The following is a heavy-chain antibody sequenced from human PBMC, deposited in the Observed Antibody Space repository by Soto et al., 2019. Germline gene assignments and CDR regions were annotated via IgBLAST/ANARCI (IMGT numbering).Heavy chain of an antibody. CDR2: ISVSGGIT. CDR3: AKAEKSSAVAGYFDS. J-gene: IGHJ4*02. CDR1: ELMFSNYA. D-gene: IGHD6-19*01. V-gene: IGHV3-23*01. Sequence: GGSLRLSCAASELMFSNYAMNWVRQAPGKGLEWVSAISVSGGITYYADSVKGRFTISRDNSKNTLYLQMNSLRAEDTAVYYCAKAEKSSAVAGYFDSWGQGTLVTVSS.